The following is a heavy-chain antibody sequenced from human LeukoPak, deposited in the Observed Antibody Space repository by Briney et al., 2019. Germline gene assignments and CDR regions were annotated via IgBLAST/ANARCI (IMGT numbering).Heavy chain of an antibody. CDR3: ARDQALNWNYDVFDC. V-gene: IGHV1-18*01. J-gene: IGHJ4*02. D-gene: IGHD1-7*01. Sequence: ASVKVSCKASGYTFSSYGISWVRQAPGQGLEWMGWINTYNDNTNYAQKLQGRVTMTTDTSTTTAYMELRSLRSDDTAVYYCARDQALNWNYDVFDCWGQGTLVTVSS. CDR1: GYTFSSYG. CDR2: INTYNDNT.